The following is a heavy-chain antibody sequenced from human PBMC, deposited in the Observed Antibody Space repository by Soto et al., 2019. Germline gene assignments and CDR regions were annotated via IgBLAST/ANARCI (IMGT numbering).Heavy chain of an antibody. CDR1: GYTFTGYY. J-gene: IGHJ6*02. Sequence: ASVKVSCKASGYTFTGYYMHWVRQAPGQGLEWMGWINPNSGGTNYAQKFQGWVTMTRDTSISTAYMELSRLRSDDTAVYYCARSVATNDYYRYRKDFWAQGTTVPGS. D-gene: IGHD5-12*01. CDR2: INPNSGGT. CDR3: ARSVATNDYYRYRKDF. V-gene: IGHV1-2*04.